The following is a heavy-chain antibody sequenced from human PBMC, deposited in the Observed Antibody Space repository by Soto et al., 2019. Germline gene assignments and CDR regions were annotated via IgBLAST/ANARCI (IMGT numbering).Heavy chain of an antibody. Sequence: EVQLVESGGGLVQPGRSLRLSCAASGFTFDDYAMHWVRQAPGKGLEWVSGISWNSGSIGYADSVKGRFTISRDNAKNSLYLQMNSLRAEDTALYYCAKDLLWFGESSYYFYYWGQGTLVTVSS. V-gene: IGHV3-9*01. CDR1: GFTFDDYA. CDR3: AKDLLWFGESSYYFYY. CDR2: ISWNSGSI. D-gene: IGHD3-10*01. J-gene: IGHJ4*02.